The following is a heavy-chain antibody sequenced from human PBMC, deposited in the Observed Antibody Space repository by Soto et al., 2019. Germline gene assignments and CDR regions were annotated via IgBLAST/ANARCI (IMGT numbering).Heavy chain of an antibody. J-gene: IGHJ4*02. D-gene: IGHD5-12*01. V-gene: IGHV3-30-3*01. CDR2: ISYDGSNK. CDR3: ARSRGGYNKPHFDY. Sequence: PGGSLILSCAASGFTFSSYSMHWVRQAPGKGLEWVAVISYDGSNKYYADSVKGRFTISRDNSKNTLYLQMNSLRAEDTAVYYCARSRGGYNKPHFDYWGQGTLVTVSS. CDR1: GFTFSSYS.